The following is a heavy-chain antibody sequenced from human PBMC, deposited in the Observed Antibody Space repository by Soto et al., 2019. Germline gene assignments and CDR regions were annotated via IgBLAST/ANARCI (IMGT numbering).Heavy chain of an antibody. D-gene: IGHD3-22*01. CDR2: ISGSGGST. J-gene: IGHJ5*02. CDR1: GFAFSSYA. V-gene: IGHV3-23*01. Sequence: GSLRLSCAASGFAFSSYAMSWVRQAPGKGLEWVSAISGSGGSTYCADSVKGRFTISRDNAKNSLYLQMNSLRAEDTAVYYCARDYYYDSSGYSYNWFDPWGQGTLVTVSS. CDR3: ARDYYYDSSGYSYNWFDP.